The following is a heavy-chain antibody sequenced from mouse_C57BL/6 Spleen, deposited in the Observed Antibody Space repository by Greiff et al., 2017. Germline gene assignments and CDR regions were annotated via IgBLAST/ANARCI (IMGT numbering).Heavy chain of an antibody. CDR1: GYTFPSYW. CDR2: IYPGSGST. Sequence: QVQLQQPGAELVKPGASVKMSCKASGYTFPSYWITWVKQRPGQGLEWIGDIYPGSGSTNYNEKFKSKATLTVDTSSSTAYMQLSSLTSEDSAVYYCARGYDGYYSFAYWGQGTLVTVSA. CDR3: ARGYDGYYSFAY. D-gene: IGHD2-3*01. V-gene: IGHV1-55*01. J-gene: IGHJ3*01.